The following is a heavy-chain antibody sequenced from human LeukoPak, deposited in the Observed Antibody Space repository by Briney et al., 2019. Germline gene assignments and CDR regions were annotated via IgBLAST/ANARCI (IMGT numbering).Heavy chain of an antibody. CDR2: IYYSGST. CDR1: GGPISSYY. CDR3: ARLTGYMREDYFDY. J-gene: IGHJ4*02. D-gene: IGHD6-13*01. Sequence: PSETLSLTCTVSGGPISSYYWSWIRQPPGKGLEWIGYIYYSGSTNYNPPLKSRVTNPVKTPKNLFSLTLSSVTARDTAVYFFARLTGYMREDYFDYWGQGTLVTVSS. V-gene: IGHV4-59*01.